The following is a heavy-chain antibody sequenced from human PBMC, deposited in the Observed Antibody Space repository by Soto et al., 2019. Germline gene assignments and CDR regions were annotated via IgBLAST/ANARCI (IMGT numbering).Heavy chain of an antibody. CDR3: ARVQTAATVPPEIFDQ. D-gene: IGHD1-1*01. CDR1: GFTFSNYA. J-gene: IGHJ4*02. Sequence: QVQLVESGGGVVQPGTSLRLSCAASGFTFSNYAMDWVRQAPGKGLEWVAVISDDGTNKNYADSVKGRFTISRDNSKNTLHMQMNSLRDEDTAVYYGARVQTAATVPPEIFDQWGQGSLVTVSS. CDR2: ISDDGTNK. V-gene: IGHV3-30-3*01.